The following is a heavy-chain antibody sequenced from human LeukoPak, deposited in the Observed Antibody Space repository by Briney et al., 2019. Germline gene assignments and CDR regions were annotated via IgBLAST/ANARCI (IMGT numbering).Heavy chain of an antibody. Sequence: GGSLRLSCAASGFTVSSNYMSWVRQAPGKGLEWVSVIYSGGSTYYADSVKGRFTISRDNSKNTLYLQMNSLRAEDTAVYYCARERTTVTNPPDYYYYYYGMDVWGQGTTVTVSS. D-gene: IGHD4-17*01. CDR2: IYSGGST. CDR1: GFTVSSNY. J-gene: IGHJ6*02. CDR3: ARERTTVTNPPDYYYYYYGMDV. V-gene: IGHV3-66*01.